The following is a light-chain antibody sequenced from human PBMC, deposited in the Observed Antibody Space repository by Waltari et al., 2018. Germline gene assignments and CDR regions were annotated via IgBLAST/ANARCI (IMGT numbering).Light chain of an antibody. CDR2: GNT. J-gene: IGLJ3*02. CDR1: SSNFGAGYD. Sequence: QSVLTQPPSMSWAPGQKVTIPCTGGSSNFGAGYDVHWYQQFPGTAPKLLIFGNTNRPSGVPGRFSGSKSGTSASLAIAGLQSEDEAVYYCQSFDSSLSASVFGGGTKLTVL. CDR3: QSFDSSLSASV. V-gene: IGLV1-40*01.